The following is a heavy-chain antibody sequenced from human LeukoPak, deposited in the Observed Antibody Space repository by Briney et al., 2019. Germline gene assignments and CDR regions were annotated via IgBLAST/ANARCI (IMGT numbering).Heavy chain of an antibody. CDR3: AKAGHSSSWYFYFQH. CDR1: GFTFSNAW. V-gene: IGHV3-7*03. D-gene: IGHD6-13*01. CDR2: IKTDGSEK. J-gene: IGHJ1*01. Sequence: GSLRLSCAASGFTFSNAWMSWVRQAPGKGLQWVANIKTDGSEKYYVDSVKGRFTISRDNAKNSLYLQMNSLRAEDTAVYYCAKAGHSSSWYFYFQHWGQGTLVTVSS.